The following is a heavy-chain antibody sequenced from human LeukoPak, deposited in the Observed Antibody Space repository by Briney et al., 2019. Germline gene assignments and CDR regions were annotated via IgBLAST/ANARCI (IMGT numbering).Heavy chain of an antibody. V-gene: IGHV7-4-1*02. CDR2: INTNTGNP. Sequence: ASVKVSCKASGYTFTSYAMNWVRQAPGQGLEWMGWINTNTGNPTYAQGFTGRFVFSLDTSVSTAYLQISSLRAEDTAVYYCASGYCSSTSCYTFDYWGQGTLVTVSS. CDR1: GYTFTSYA. D-gene: IGHD2-2*02. J-gene: IGHJ4*02. CDR3: ASGYCSSTSCYTFDY.